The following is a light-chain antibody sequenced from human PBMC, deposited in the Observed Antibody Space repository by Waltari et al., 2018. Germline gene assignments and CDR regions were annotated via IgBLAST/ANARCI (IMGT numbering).Light chain of an antibody. CDR2: HNN. CDR3: AVWDDSLDGPV. V-gene: IGLV1-44*01. Sequence: QSVLTQPPSASGTPGQRVTISCSGSASNIGKNPINWYQQVPGTAPKAVIYHNNERPSGVPDRFSVSKSGTSASLAISGLQSEDEGDYYCAVWDDSLDGPVFGGGTKLTVL. J-gene: IGLJ3*02. CDR1: ASNIGKNP.